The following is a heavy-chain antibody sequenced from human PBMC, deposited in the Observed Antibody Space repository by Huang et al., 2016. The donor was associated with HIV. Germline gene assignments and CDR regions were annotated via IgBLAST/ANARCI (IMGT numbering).Heavy chain of an antibody. Sequence: EVQLVQSGAEMKRPGESLKISCKVSGYSFTRQWIGWVRQMTGKGPEWMGIISPGDSDVKYSPTFQGQVTIPADNSISTAYLQWKSLKVSDTAMYFCARPPTYSDDGGYYIDAFGVWGRGTMVTVS. V-gene: IGHV5-51*03. CDR2: ISPGDSDV. D-gene: IGHD2-21*02. CDR3: ARPPTYSDDGGYYIDAFGV. CDR1: GYSFTRQW. J-gene: IGHJ3*01.